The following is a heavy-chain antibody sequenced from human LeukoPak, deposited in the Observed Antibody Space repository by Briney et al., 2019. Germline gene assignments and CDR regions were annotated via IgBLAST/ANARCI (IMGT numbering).Heavy chain of an antibody. CDR2: TDYSGRT. D-gene: IGHD3-9*01. CDR1: GDSISNGVKY. Sequence: SETLSLTCTVSGDSISNGVKYWSWIRQHPGKGLEWMGYTDYSGRTAYNPSLKSRVSISVDTSTNQFSLRLRSVTAADTAVYYCARDYYDILAGWGYFDYWGQGTLVSVSS. CDR3: ARDYYDILAGWGYFDY. V-gene: IGHV4-31*03. J-gene: IGHJ4*02.